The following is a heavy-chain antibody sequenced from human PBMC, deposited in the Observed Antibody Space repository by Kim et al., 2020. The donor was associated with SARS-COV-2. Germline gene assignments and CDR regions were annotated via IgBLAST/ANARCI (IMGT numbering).Heavy chain of an antibody. Sequence: GGSLRLSCAASGFTFSSYGMHWVRQAPGKGLEWVAVISYDGSNKYYADSVKGRFTISRDNSKNTLYLQMNSLRAEDTAVYYCAKDGSVAGPNYYYYGMDVWGQGTTVTVSS. CDR3: AKDGSVAGPNYYYYGMDV. CDR2: ISYDGSNK. V-gene: IGHV3-30*18. J-gene: IGHJ6*02. CDR1: GFTFSSYG. D-gene: IGHD6-19*01.